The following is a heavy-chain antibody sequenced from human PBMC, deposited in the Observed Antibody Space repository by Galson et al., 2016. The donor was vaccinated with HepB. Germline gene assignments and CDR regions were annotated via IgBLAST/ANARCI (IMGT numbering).Heavy chain of an antibody. D-gene: IGHD6-13*01. CDR2: ISAYNAKT. CDR3: VRGSSSWLNWFDP. Sequence: SVKVSCKASGYTYSSYGITWVRQAPGQGLEWMGWISAYNAKTNYAQRFQGRVTMTTDTSTSTAYMELRSLRSDDTAVYYCVRGSSSWLNWFDPWDQGSLVTVSS. V-gene: IGHV1-18*01. CDR1: GYTYSSYG. J-gene: IGHJ5*02.